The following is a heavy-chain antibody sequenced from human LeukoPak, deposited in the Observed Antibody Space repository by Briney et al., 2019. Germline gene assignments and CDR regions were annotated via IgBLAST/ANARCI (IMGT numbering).Heavy chain of an antibody. CDR2: ISGSGGST. D-gene: IGHD3-16*02. CDR1: GFTFSSYA. V-gene: IGHV3-23*01. Sequence: GGSLRLSCAAPGFTFSSYAMSLVRQAPGRGLEWVSAISGSGGSTYYADSVKGRFTISRDKSKNTLYLQMNSLRAEDTAMYYCAKVKDDGYLKNYLDYWGQGTLVTVSS. CDR3: AKVKDDGYLKNYLDY. J-gene: IGHJ4*02.